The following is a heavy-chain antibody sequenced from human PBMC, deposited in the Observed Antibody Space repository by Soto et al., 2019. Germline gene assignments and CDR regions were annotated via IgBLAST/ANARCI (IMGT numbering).Heavy chain of an antibody. V-gene: IGHV4-30-4*01. CDR3: ASYYDFWSGHYTRWFDP. CDR1: GDSIKNGNYY. J-gene: IGHJ5*02. CDR2: IYYSGST. Sequence: SETLSLTCAVSGDSIKNGNYYWSWLRQPPGKGLEWIGYIYYSGSTYFNPSLKSRLTISVDTSKNQFSLRLSSVTAADTAVYYCASYYDFWSGHYTRWFDPWGQGTLVTVSS. D-gene: IGHD3-3*01.